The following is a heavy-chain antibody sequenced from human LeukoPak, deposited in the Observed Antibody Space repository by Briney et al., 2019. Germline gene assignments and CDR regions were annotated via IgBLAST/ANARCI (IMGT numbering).Heavy chain of an antibody. CDR1: GYSFTSYW. V-gene: IGHV5-51*01. CDR3: ARQLQLPPSDSYGMDV. Sequence: GESLKISCKGSGYSFTSYWIGWVRQMPGKGLEWMGIIYPGDSDTRYSPSFQGQVTISADKSIGTAYLQWSSLKASDTAMYYCARQLQLPPSDSYGMDVWGQGTTVTVSS. J-gene: IGHJ6*02. CDR2: IYPGDSDT. D-gene: IGHD1-1*01.